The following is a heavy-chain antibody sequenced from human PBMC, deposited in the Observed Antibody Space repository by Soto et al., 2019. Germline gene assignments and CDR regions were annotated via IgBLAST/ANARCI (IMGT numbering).Heavy chain of an antibody. D-gene: IGHD3-10*01. V-gene: IGHV3-23*01. J-gene: IGHJ6*03. Sequence: GGSLRLSCAASGFTFSSYGMHWVRQAPGKGLEWVSAISGSGGSTHYADSVKGRFTISRDNSKNTLYLQMNSLRAEDTAVYYCAKGGGSGSYYRDYYMDVWGKGTTVTVSS. CDR1: GFTFSSYG. CDR2: ISGSGGST. CDR3: AKGGGSGSYYRDYYMDV.